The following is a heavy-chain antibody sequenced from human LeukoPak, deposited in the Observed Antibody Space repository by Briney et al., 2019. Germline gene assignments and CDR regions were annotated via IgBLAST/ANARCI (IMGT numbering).Heavy chain of an antibody. CDR3: ARGSGFLEWLLDY. CDR2: IYYSGST. CDR1: GGSISSGDYY. J-gene: IGHJ4*02. Sequence: SETLSLTCTVSGGSISSGDYYWSWIRQPPGQGLEWIGYIYYSGSTYYNPSLKSRVTISVDTSKNQFSLKLSSVTAADTAVYYCARGSGFLEWLLDYWGQGTLVTVSS. V-gene: IGHV4-30-4*01. D-gene: IGHD3-3*01.